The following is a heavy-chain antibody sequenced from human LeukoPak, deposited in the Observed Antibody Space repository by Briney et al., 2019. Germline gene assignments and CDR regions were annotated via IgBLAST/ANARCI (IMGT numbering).Heavy chain of an antibody. CDR1: GGSFSGNY. CDR2: SSPTGDIT. V-gene: IGHV4-34*01. D-gene: IGHD2-21*01. Sequence: SETLSLTCAVYGGSFSGNYWTLIRQTPGRGLEWIGESSPTGDITGYNPSLKGRATISVDSSKNQFSLKLTSMTAADTGVYYCARVPDFIARPCDSWGPGTLVTVSS. CDR3: ARVPDFIARPCDS. J-gene: IGHJ4*02.